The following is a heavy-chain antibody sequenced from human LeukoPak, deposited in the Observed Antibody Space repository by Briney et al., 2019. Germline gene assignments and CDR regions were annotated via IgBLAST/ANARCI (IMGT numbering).Heavy chain of an antibody. Sequence: GGSLRLSCAASGFTFDDYAMHWVRQAPGKGLEWVSGISWNSGSIGYADSVKGRFTISRDNFKNTLYLQMNSLRAEDTAVYYCARADSGSYFWYFDYWGQGTLVTVSS. CDR1: GFTFDDYA. CDR2: ISWNSGSI. V-gene: IGHV3-9*01. CDR3: ARADSGSYFWYFDY. J-gene: IGHJ4*02. D-gene: IGHD1-26*01.